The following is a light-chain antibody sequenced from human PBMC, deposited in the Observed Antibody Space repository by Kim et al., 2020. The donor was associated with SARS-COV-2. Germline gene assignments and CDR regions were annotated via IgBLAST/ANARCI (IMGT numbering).Light chain of an antibody. CDR1: QSISNN. CDR2: GAS. CDR3: QQYVNWPMYT. Sequence: SPGERCTLSCRASQSISNNLAWYQQKPGQAPRLLIFGASTRATGIPARFSGSGSGTEFTLTITALQSEDFAVYFCQQYVNWPMYTFGQGTKVDIK. J-gene: IGKJ2*01. V-gene: IGKV3D-15*01.